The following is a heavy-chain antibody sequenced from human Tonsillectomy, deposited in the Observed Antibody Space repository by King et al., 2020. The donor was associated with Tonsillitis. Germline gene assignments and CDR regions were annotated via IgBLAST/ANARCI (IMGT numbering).Heavy chain of an antibody. Sequence: QLVQSGADVKKPGASVKVSCKASGHTFSDYYIHWVRQAPGQGLEWMGWINPDNGGTNYAQRFQDRVTMTRDTSISTAYVELSRLTSDDTAVYYCARGGYCSGGSCFLHRYYLDHWGQGTLVTVSS. CDR1: GHTFSDYY. V-gene: IGHV1-2*02. CDR2: INPDNGGT. D-gene: IGHD2-15*01. CDR3: ARGGYCSGGSCFLHRYYLDH. J-gene: IGHJ4*02.